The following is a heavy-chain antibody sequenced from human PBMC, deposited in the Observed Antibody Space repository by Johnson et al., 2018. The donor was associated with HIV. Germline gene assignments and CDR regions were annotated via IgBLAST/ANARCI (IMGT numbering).Heavy chain of an antibody. CDR3: ARATQWLGAFDI. Sequence: QVQLVESGGGLIQPGGSLRLSCSASGFTFSSYAMNWVRQASGKGLEWVAFISYHGSNIYYADYVKGRFTISRYNSKNTLYLQMNSLRAEGTAVYYCARATQWLGAFDIWGQGTMVTVSS. V-gene: IGHV3-30*04. CDR2: ISYHGSNI. J-gene: IGHJ3*02. D-gene: IGHD6-19*01. CDR1: GFTFSSYA.